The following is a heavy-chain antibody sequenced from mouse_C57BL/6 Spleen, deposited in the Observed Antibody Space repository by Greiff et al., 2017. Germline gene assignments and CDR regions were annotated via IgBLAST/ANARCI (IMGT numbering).Heavy chain of an antibody. Sequence: QVQLQQSGPELVKPGASVKLSCKASGYTFTSYDINWVKQRPGQGLEWIGWIYPRDGSTKYNEKFKGKATLTVDTSSSTAYMELHSLTSEDSAVYFCARDHSNYGPYAMDYWGQGTSVTVSS. V-gene: IGHV1-85*01. CDR3: ARDHSNYGPYAMDY. D-gene: IGHD2-5*01. CDR1: GYTFTSYD. J-gene: IGHJ4*01. CDR2: IYPRDGST.